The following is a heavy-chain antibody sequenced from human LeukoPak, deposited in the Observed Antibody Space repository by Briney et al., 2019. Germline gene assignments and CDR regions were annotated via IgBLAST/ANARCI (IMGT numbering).Heavy chain of an antibody. J-gene: IGHJ5*02. D-gene: IGHD6-6*01. Sequence: SVKVSCKASGGTFSSYTISWVRQAPGQGLEWMGRIVPILGIANYAQKFQGRVTITADKSTSTAYMELSSLRSEDTAVYYCAREAIAARPSWFDPWGQGTLVTVSS. CDR3: AREAIAARPSWFDP. CDR2: IVPILGIA. V-gene: IGHV1-69*04. CDR1: GGTFSSYT.